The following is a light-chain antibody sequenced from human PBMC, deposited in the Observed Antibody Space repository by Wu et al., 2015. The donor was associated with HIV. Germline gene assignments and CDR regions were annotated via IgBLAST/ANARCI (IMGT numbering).Light chain of an antibody. V-gene: IGKV1-39*01. CDR2: SAS. CDR3: QQTYSTPLT. CDR1: QSISSY. J-gene: IGKJ4*01. Sequence: DIQMTQSPSSLSASVGDRVTITCRASQSISSYLNWYQQKPGKAPNLLIYSASTLQSGVPSRFSGSGSGTDFTLTISNLQSEDSATYYCQQTYSTPLTFGGGPKWRS.